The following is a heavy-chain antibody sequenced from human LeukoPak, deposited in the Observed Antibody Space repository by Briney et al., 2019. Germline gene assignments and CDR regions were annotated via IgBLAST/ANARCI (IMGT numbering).Heavy chain of an antibody. J-gene: IGHJ4*02. CDR2: IYSGGST. Sequence: PGGSLRLSCAASGSTVSSNYMSWVRQAPGKGLEWVSVIYSGGSTYYADSVKGRFTISRDISKNTLSLQMNSLRAEDTAVYYCARGLRRSFDYWGQGTLVTVSS. V-gene: IGHV3-53*01. CDR3: ARGLRRSFDY. CDR1: GSTVSSNY.